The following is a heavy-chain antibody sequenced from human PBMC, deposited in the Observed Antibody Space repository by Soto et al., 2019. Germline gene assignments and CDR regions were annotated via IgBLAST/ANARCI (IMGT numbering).Heavy chain of an antibody. D-gene: IGHD3-3*01. V-gene: IGHV1-2*04. CDR1: GYTFTGYY. J-gene: IGHJ6*02. Sequence: QVQLVQSGAEVKKPGASVKVSCKASGYTFTGYYMHWVRQAPGQGLEWMGWINPNSGGTNYAQKFQGWVTMTRDTSISTAYMELSRLRSDDTAVYYCARDYDFWSGYSCMDVWGQGTTVTVSS. CDR2: INPNSGGT. CDR3: ARDYDFWSGYSCMDV.